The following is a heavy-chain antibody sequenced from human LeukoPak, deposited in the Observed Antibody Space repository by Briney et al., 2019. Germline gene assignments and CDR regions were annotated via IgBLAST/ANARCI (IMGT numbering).Heavy chain of an antibody. CDR2: ISYDGSNR. CDR1: GFTFSNYA. CDR3: ARDLNRARCCSEFDY. D-gene: IGHD2-15*01. V-gene: IGHV3-30-3*01. Sequence: PGGSLRLSCAASGFTFSNYAMHWVRQAPGKGPEWVTLISYDGSNRYYADSVKGRFTISRDNSKNTLYLQMNSLRAEDTAVYYCARDLNRARCCSEFDYWGQGTLVTVSS. J-gene: IGHJ4*02.